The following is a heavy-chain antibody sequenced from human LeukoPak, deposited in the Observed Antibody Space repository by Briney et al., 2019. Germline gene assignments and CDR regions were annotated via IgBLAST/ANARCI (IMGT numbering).Heavy chain of an antibody. D-gene: IGHD5-24*01. V-gene: IGHV1-18*01. Sequence: AASVKVSCKASGYTFTSYGISWVRQAPGQGVEWMGWISAYNGNTNYAQKLQGRVTMTTDTSTSTAYMELRSLRSDDTAVYYCARVMRWLQSYGDAFDIWGQGTMVTVSS. CDR1: GYTFTSYG. CDR2: ISAYNGNT. J-gene: IGHJ3*02. CDR3: ARVMRWLQSYGDAFDI.